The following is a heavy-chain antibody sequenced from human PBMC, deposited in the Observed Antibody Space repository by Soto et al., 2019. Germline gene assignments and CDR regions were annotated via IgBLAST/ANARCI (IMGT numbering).Heavy chain of an antibody. J-gene: IGHJ4*02. Sequence: SETLSLTCTVSGGSISSSSYYWGWIRQPPGKGLEWIGSIHYSGSTYYNPSLKSRVTISVDTSKNQFSLKLSSVTAADTAVYYCARIRRDGYKFFDYWGQGTLVTVSS. CDR2: IHYSGST. D-gene: IGHD5-12*01. CDR1: GGSISSSSYY. CDR3: ARIRRDGYKFFDY. V-gene: IGHV4-39*07.